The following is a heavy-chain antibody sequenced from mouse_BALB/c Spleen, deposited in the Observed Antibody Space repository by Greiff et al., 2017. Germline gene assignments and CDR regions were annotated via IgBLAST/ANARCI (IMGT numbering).Heavy chain of an antibody. CDR1: GFSLTSYG. Sequence: VMLVESGPGLVQPSQSLSITCTVSGFSLTSYGVHWVRQSPGKGLEWLGVIWSGGSTDYNAAFISRLSISKDNSKSQVFFKMNSLQADDTAIYYCARTYYGNYDAMDYWGQGTSVTVSS. D-gene: IGHD2-10*01. V-gene: IGHV2-4-1*01. CDR3: ARTYYGNYDAMDY. J-gene: IGHJ4*01. CDR2: IWSGGST.